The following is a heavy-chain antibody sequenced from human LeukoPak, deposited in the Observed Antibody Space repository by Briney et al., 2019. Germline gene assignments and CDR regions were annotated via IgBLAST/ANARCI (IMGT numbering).Heavy chain of an antibody. CDR1: GFTFSSNG. J-gene: IGHJ4*02. CDR3: AKTNGYYDL. D-gene: IGHD3-22*01. Sequence: GGSLRLSCAASGFTFSSNGMSWVRKAPGKGLECVSSISGSGDKTYYADSVKGRFTISRHNSKNTMYLQMNSLRAEDTAVYHCAKTNGYYDLWGQGSLVIVSS. CDR2: ISGSGDKT. V-gene: IGHV3-23*01.